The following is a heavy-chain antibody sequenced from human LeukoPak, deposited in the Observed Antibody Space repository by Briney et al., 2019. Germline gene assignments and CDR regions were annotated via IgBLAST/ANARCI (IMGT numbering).Heavy chain of an antibody. CDR3: ARVKPAAN. J-gene: IGHJ4*02. CDR1: GYTFTAYS. CDR2: INPNSGGA. Sequence: GASVKLSCTASGYTFTAYSIHWVRQAPGQGLEWIGWINPNSGGAKYAQKFQGRVTMTRDTSISTAYTELSRLRSDETAVYYCARVKPAANWGEGTLVTVSS. D-gene: IGHD2-2*01. V-gene: IGHV1-2*02.